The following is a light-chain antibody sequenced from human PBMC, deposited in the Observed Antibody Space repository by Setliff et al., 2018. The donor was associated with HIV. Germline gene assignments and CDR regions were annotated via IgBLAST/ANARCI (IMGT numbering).Light chain of an antibody. V-gene: IGLV2-14*01. Sequence: QSALTQPASVSGSPGQSITISCTGTSSDVGAYNYVSWYRQHPAKAPKLMIYEVSNRPSGVSNRFSGSRSGNTASLTISGLQAEDEADYYCSSYTSSYTFVFGTGTKVSVL. CDR3: SSYTSSYTFV. CDR1: SSDVGAYNY. J-gene: IGLJ1*01. CDR2: EVS.